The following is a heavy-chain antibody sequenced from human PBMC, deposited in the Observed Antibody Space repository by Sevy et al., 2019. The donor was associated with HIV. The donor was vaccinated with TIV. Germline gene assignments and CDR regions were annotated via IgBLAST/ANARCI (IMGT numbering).Heavy chain of an antibody. V-gene: IGHV4-39*01. CDR1: GGSISSSSYY. CDR2: IYYSGST. J-gene: IGHJ4*02. D-gene: IGHD3-10*01. CDR3: ARQSGGITMVRGPTPFN. Sequence: SETLSLTCTVSGGSISSSSYYWGWIRQPPGKRLEWIGSIYYSGSTYYNQSLKSRVTISVDTSKNQFSLKLSSVTAADTAVYYCARQSGGITMVRGPTPFNWGQGTLVTVSS.